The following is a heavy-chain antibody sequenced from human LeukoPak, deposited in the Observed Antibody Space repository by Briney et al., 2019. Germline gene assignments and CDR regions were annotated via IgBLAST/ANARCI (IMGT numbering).Heavy chain of an antibody. V-gene: IGHV1-69*13. CDR1: GGTFSSYA. J-gene: IGHJ6*03. CDR3: ARVIAARPYYYYYMDV. D-gene: IGHD6-6*01. Sequence: SVKVSCKASGGTFSSYAISWVRQAPGQGLEWMGGIIPIFGTANYAQKFQGRATITADESTSTAYMELSSLRSEDTAVYYCARVIAARPYYYYYMDVWGKGTTVTVSS. CDR2: IIPIFGTA.